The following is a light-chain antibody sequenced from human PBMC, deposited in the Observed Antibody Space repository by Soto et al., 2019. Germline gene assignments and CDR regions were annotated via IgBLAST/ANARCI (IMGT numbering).Light chain of an antibody. J-gene: IGLJ3*02. CDR2: GNT. CDR1: SSNLGAGFD. CDR3: QSYDRGLKV. Sequence: QAVVTQPPSVSGAPGQRLTISCTGTSSNLGAGFDVHWYQQLPGTPPKLLIYGNTNRPSGVPDRFSGSKSGTSASLAITGLQAEDEADYYCQSYDRGLKVFGGGTKLTVL. V-gene: IGLV1-40*01.